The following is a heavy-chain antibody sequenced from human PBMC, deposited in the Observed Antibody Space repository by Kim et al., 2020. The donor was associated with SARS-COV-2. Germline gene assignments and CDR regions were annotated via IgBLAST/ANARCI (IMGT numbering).Heavy chain of an antibody. CDR3: ARDRGKRWEPLPFDY. D-gene: IGHD1-26*01. J-gene: IGHJ4*02. Sequence: QKLQGRVTMTTDTSTSTAYMELRSLRSDDTAVYYCARDRGKRWEPLPFDYWGQGTLVTVSS. V-gene: IGHV1-18*01.